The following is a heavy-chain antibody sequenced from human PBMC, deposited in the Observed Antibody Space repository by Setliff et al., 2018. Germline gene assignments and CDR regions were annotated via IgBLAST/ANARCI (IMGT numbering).Heavy chain of an antibody. CDR1: GFTFSKYW. D-gene: IGHD7-27*01. Sequence: GALKISCGAFGFTFSKYWMYWVRQAPGKGLVWLSRINGDATITNYADSVKGRFTISRDNGRNTLYLQINSPRGEDTGVYFCAALDWGENFYNVDAWGKGTTVTVSS. CDR3: AALDWGENFYNVDA. J-gene: IGHJ6*03. V-gene: IGHV3-74*01. CDR2: INGDATIT.